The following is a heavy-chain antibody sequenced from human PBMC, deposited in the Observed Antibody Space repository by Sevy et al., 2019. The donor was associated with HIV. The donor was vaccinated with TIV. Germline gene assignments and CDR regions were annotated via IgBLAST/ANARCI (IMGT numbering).Heavy chain of an antibody. J-gene: IGHJ3*02. V-gene: IGHV3-30-3*01. CDR3: ARTRRNYYDSSGYLDAFDI. D-gene: IGHD3-22*01. Sequence: GSLRLSCAASGFTFSSYAMHWVRQAPGKGLEWVAVISYDGSNKYYADSVKGRFTISRDNSKNTLYLQMNSLRAEDTAVYYCARTRRNYYDSSGYLDAFDIWGQGTMVTVSS. CDR2: ISYDGSNK. CDR1: GFTFSSYA.